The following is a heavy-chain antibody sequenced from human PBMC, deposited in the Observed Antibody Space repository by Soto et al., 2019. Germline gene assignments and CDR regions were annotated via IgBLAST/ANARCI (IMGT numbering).Heavy chain of an antibody. D-gene: IGHD4-17*01. CDR2: TYSGGDT. V-gene: IGHV3-66*01. J-gene: IGHJ4*02. CDR3: ARNVPVTDLGY. Sequence: EVRLVESGGGLVQPGGSLRLSCAASGVTVGNNYMRWVRQAPGKGLEWVSVTYSGGDTRYEDSVKGRFTMSRDSTKNTVYLQMDRLRAEDTAVYFCARNVPVTDLGYWGQGSLVTVSS. CDR1: GVTVGNNY.